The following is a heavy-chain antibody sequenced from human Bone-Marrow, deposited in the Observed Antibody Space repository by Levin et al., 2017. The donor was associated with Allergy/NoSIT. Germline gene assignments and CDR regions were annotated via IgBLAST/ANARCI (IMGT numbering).Heavy chain of an antibody. CDR1: GFSLRHPRMG. V-gene: IGHV2-26*01. CDR2: IFSNDDR. D-gene: IGHD5-18*01. Sequence: SGPTLVKPTETLTLTCAVSGFSLRHPRMGVSWIRQPPGKALEWLALIFSNDDRSYNESLKSRITISKDTSKSQVVLTMTNMDPADTATYYCARLQDGRGYSYGTTGYFDLWGRGTLVTVSS. CDR3: ARLQDGRGYSYGTTGYFDL. J-gene: IGHJ2*01.